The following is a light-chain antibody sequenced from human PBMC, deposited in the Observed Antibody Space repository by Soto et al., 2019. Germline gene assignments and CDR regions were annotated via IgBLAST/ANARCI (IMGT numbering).Light chain of an antibody. CDR1: QSIGDS. Sequence: DIQMTQSPSTLSASIGDRVTITCRASQSIGDSLAWYQQKPGKAPYLLIYDASSLQSGVPSRFSGSGSGTDFTLTISSLQPEDFATYYCQQLNSYPITFGQGTRLEI. CDR2: DAS. V-gene: IGKV1-5*01. CDR3: QQLNSYPIT. J-gene: IGKJ5*01.